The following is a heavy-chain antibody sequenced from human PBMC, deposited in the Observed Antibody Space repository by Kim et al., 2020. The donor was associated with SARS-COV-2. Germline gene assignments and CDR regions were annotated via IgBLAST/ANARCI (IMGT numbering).Heavy chain of an antibody. CDR2: IYYSGST. Sequence: SETLSLTCTVSGGSISSSSYYWGWIRQPPGKGLEWIGSIYYSGSTYYNPSLKSRVTISVDTSKNQFSLKLSSVTAADTAVYYCARRELKGHCSGGSCYTVDYWGQGTLVTVSS. V-gene: IGHV4-39*01. J-gene: IGHJ4*02. D-gene: IGHD2-15*01. CDR1: GGSISSSSYY. CDR3: ARRELKGHCSGGSCYTVDY.